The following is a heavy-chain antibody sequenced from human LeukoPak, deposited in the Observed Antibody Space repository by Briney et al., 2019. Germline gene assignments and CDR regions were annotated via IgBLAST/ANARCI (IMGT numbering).Heavy chain of an antibody. CDR3: ARGRWAAFDI. CDR1: GGSFSGYY. CDR2: INHSGST. J-gene: IGHJ3*02. D-gene: IGHD4-23*01. Sequence: SETLSLTCAVYGGSFSGYYWSWIRQPPGEGLEWIGEINHSGSTNYNPSLKSRVTISVDTSKNQFSLKLSSVTAADTAVYHCARGRWAAFDIWGQGTTVTVSS. V-gene: IGHV4-34*01.